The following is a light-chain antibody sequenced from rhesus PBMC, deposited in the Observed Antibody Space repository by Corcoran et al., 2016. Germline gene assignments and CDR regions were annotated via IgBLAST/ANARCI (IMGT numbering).Light chain of an antibody. CDR1: QGISSY. J-gene: IGKJ1*01. CDR3: QQYKSYPWT. CDR2: AAT. Sequence: DIQMTQSPSSLSASVGDTVTITCRASQGISSYLNWFQQKPGKAPKLLIYAATTLQSGVPSRFSGSGSGTDFTLTISSLQPEDCATYYCQQYKSYPWTFGQGTKVEIK. V-gene: IGKV1-28*02.